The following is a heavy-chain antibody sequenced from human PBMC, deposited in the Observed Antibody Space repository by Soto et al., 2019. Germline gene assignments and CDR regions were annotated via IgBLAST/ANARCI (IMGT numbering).Heavy chain of an antibody. D-gene: IGHD1-26*01. J-gene: IGHJ4*02. CDR2: ISGSGGST. V-gene: IGHV3-23*01. Sequence: GGSLRLSCAASGFTFSSYAMSWVRQAPGKGLEWVSAISGSGGSTYYADSVKGRFTISRDNSKNTLYLQMNSLRAEDTAVYYCAKTPGSGYSGSYSFDYWGQGTLVTVSS. CDR3: AKTPGSGYSGSYSFDY. CDR1: GFTFSSYA.